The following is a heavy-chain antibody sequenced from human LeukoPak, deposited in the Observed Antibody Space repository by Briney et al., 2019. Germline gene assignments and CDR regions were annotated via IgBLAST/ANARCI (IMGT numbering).Heavy chain of an antibody. CDR3: ARSAGWYDY. J-gene: IGHJ4*02. Sequence: PSEKLSLTCTVSGGSISSGDYYWSWIRQPPGKGLEWIGYIYYSGSSYYNPSLKSRVTISVDTSKNQFSLKLSSVTAADTAVYYCARSAGWYDYWGQGTLVTVSS. D-gene: IGHD2-15*01. V-gene: IGHV4-30-4*01. CDR1: GGSISSGDYY. CDR2: IYYSGSS.